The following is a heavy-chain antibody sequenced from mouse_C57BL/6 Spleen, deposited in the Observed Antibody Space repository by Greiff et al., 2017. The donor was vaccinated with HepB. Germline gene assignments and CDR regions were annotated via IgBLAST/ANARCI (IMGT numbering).Heavy chain of an antibody. CDR1: GYTFTSYW. Sequence: VQLQQPGAELVRPGSSVKLSCKASGYTFTSYWMHWVKQRPIQGLEWIGNIDPSNSDTHYNQKFKDKATLTVDKSSSTAYMQLSSLTSEDSAVYYCARDSSGYVDYWGKGTTLTVSS. D-gene: IGHD3-2*02. J-gene: IGHJ2*01. V-gene: IGHV1-52*01. CDR2: IDPSNSDT. CDR3: ARDSSGYVDY.